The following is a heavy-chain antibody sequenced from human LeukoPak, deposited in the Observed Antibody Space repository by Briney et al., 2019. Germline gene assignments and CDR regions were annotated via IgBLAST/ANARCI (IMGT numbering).Heavy chain of an antibody. J-gene: IGHJ4*02. CDR3: ARDTAARRPFDY. CDR1: GFTFSSYS. V-gene: IGHV3-21*01. Sequence: GGSLRLSCAASGFTFSSYSMNSVRQAPGKGLEWVSSISSSSSYIYYADSVKGRFTISRDNAKNSLYLQMNSLRAEDTAVYYCARDTAARRPFDYWGQGTLVTVSS. D-gene: IGHD6-6*01. CDR2: ISSSSSYI.